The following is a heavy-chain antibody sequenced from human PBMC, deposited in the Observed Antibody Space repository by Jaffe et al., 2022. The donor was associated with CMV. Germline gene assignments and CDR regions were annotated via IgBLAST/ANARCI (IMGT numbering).Heavy chain of an antibody. V-gene: IGHV3-7*01. CDR3: ASSRWPEDN. J-gene: IGHJ4*02. Sequence: EVQLVESGGALVQPGGSLRLSCAASGFTFSSYSMSWVRQAPGKGLEWVSNINQDGSAKHYVDSVKGRFTISRDNAKSSLYLQMNSLRAEDTAVYYCASSRWPEDNWGQGTLVTVSS. CDR1: GFTFSSYS. CDR2: INQDGSAK. D-gene: IGHD2-15*01.